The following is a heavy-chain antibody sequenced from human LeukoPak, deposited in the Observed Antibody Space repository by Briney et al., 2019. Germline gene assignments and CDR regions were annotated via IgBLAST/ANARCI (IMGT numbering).Heavy chain of an antibody. V-gene: IGHV4-38-2*02. CDR1: GYSISSGNY. J-gene: IGHJ4*02. D-gene: IGHD1-26*01. CDR2: IYNSGST. CDR3: ARGDSASWDSHYFDY. Sequence: SETLSPTCTVSGYSISSGNYWGWIRQPPGKGLEWIGTIYNSGSTYYNPSLKSRVTISVDTSRNQFSLYLSSVTAADTAVYYCARGDSASWDSHYFDYWGQGTLVTVSS.